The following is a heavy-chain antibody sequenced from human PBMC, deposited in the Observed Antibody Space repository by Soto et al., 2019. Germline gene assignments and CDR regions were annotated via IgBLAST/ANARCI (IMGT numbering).Heavy chain of an antibody. V-gene: IGHV3-48*02. D-gene: IGHD3-10*01. CDR3: ARDGALGFWELPYYYYGMDV. J-gene: IGHJ6*02. CDR1: GFTFSSYS. CDR2: ISSSSSTI. Sequence: PGGSLRLSCAASGFTFSSYSMNWVRQAPGKGLEWVSYISSSSSTIYYADSVKGRFTISRDNAKNSLYLQMNSLRDEDTAVYYCARDGALGFWELPYYYYGMDVWGQGTTVTVSS.